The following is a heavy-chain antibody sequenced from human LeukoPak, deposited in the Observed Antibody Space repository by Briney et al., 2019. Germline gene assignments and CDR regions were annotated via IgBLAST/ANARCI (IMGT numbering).Heavy chain of an antibody. Sequence: GASVKVSCKASGYTFTGYYMRWVRQAPGQGLEWMGRINPNSGGTNYAQKFQGRVTMTRDTSISTPYMELSRLRSDDTAVYYCARDLRCSGGSCYDYWGQGTLVTVSS. D-gene: IGHD2-15*01. V-gene: IGHV1-2*06. CDR1: GYTFTGYY. CDR3: ARDLRCSGGSCYDY. CDR2: INPNSGGT. J-gene: IGHJ4*02.